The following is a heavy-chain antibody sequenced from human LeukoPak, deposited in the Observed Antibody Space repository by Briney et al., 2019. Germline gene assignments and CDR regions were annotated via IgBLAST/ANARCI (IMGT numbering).Heavy chain of an antibody. CDR3: ATVSLTGTDAFDI. J-gene: IGHJ3*02. Sequence: ASVKVSCKVSGYTPTELSMNWVRQAPGKGLEWMGGFDPEDGETIYAQKFQGRVTMTEDTSTDTAYMELSSLRSEDTAVYYCATVSLTGTDAFDIWGQGTMVTVSS. CDR1: GYTPTELS. CDR2: FDPEDGET. D-gene: IGHD3-9*01. V-gene: IGHV1-24*01.